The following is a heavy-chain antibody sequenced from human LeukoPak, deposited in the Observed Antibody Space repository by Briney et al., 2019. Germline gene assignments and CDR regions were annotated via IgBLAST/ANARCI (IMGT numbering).Heavy chain of an antibody. Sequence: GSLRLSCGASGFTFSNYGMLWVRQPPGKGLEWIGSIYYSGSTYYNPSLKSRVTISVDTSKIQFSLKLSSVTAADTARYYCARGSNGYYFFGDYWGPGTLVTVSS. J-gene: IGHJ4*02. CDR1: GFTFSNYG. CDR2: IYYSGST. CDR3: ARGSNGYYFFGDY. D-gene: IGHD3-3*01. V-gene: IGHV4-38-2*01.